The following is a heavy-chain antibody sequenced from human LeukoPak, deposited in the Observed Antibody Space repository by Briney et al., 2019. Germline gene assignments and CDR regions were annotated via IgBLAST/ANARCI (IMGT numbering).Heavy chain of an antibody. CDR1: GGSISSSSHY. J-gene: IGHJ6*03. CDR3: AGTDSYYLDV. CDR2: IYYSGST. V-gene: IGHV4-39*01. Sequence: ASETLSLTCSVSGGSISSSSHYWAWIRQPPGKGLEWIGNIYYSGSTYYNPSLKSRVTISVDTSKNQFSLKLPSVTAADTAVYYCAGTDSYYLDVWGKGTTVTISS.